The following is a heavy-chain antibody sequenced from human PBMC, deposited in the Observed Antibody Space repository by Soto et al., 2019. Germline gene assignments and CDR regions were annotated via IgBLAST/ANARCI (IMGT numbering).Heavy chain of an antibody. Sequence: GASVKVSCKASGGTFSSYAISWVRQAPGQGLEWMGGIIPIFGTANYAQKFQGRVTITADKSTSTAYMELSSLRSEDTAVYYCARAGVSSIAAPAGYWGQGTLVTVSS. V-gene: IGHV1-69*06. CDR1: GGTFSSYA. D-gene: IGHD6-6*01. J-gene: IGHJ4*02. CDR3: ARAGVSSIAAPAGY. CDR2: IIPIFGTA.